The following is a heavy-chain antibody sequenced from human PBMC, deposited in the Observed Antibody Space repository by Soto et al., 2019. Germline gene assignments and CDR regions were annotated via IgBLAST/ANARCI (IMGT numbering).Heavy chain of an antibody. CDR1: GYTFTSYG. CDR2: ISAYNGNT. D-gene: IGHD3-22*01. V-gene: IGHV1-18*01. Sequence: QVQLVQSGAEVKKPGASVKVSCKASGYTFTSYGISWVRQAPGQGLEWMGWISAYNGNTNYAQKLQGRVTMTTDTSTSTAYMELWRLRSDDTAVYYCAREEGYYYDSTSGWFDPWGQGTLVTVSS. J-gene: IGHJ5*02. CDR3: AREEGYYYDSTSGWFDP.